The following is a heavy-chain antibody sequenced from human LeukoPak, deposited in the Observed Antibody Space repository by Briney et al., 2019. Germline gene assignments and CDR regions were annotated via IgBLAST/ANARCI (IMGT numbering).Heavy chain of an antibody. CDR3: AKDGQRWGGTTGNWFDP. D-gene: IGHD4-17*01. J-gene: IGHJ5*02. V-gene: IGHV3-23*01. CDR2: ISGSGGST. Sequence: PVASLRLSCAASGFTFRDYAMSWVRQAPGKGLEWVSAISGSGGSTYYADSVKGRFTISRDNSKNTLYLQMNSLRAEDTAVYYCAKDGQRWGGTTGNWFDPWGQGTLVTVSS. CDR1: GFTFRDYA.